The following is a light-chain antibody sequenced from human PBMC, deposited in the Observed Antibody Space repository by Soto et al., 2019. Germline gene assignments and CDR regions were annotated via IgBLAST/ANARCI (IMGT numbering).Light chain of an antibody. Sequence: DIHMTQSPSSLSASVMDIVTITFLASQSISTYLNWYQQTPGKAPKLLIYAASSLQSGVPSRFSGSGSGTDFTLTISSLHPEDSATYYCQQSYSTPPTFGQGTKVDIK. CDR3: QQSYSTPPT. J-gene: IGKJ1*01. CDR1: QSISTY. V-gene: IGKV1-39*01. CDR2: AAS.